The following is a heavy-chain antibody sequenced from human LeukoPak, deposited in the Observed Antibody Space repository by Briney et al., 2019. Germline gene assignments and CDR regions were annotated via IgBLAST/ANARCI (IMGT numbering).Heavy chain of an antibody. V-gene: IGHV4-38-2*02. Sequence: PSETLSLTCVVSGFSISSGYYRGWIRQPPGRGLEWIVNSHPSGTTFYNSSPKSRVAMSIDTSKNQFSLKLVSVTAADTAVYYCAREAERRIVNWGQGTLVTVSS. J-gene: IGHJ4*02. CDR2: SHPSGTT. CDR3: AREAERRIVN. CDR1: GFSISSGYY. D-gene: IGHD1-1*01.